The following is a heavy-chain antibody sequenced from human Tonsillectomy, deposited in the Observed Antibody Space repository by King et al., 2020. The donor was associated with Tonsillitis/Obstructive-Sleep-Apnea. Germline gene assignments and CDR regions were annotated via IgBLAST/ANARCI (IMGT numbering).Heavy chain of an antibody. D-gene: IGHD2-8*01. V-gene: IGHV4-59*01. J-gene: IGHJ3*02. CDR2: IYYSGGT. Sequence: QLQESGPGLVKPSETLSLTCTVSGGSISSYYWSWIRQPPGKGRECIGYIYYSGGTNYNPSLKGRVTISVDTSQNQFSLKLSSVTAADTDVYYCAREGAVMNAFDIWGQGTMVTVSS. CDR1: GGSISSYY. CDR3: AREGAVMNAFDI.